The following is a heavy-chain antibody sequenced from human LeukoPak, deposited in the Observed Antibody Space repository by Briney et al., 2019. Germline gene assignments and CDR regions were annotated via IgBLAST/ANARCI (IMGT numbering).Heavy chain of an antibody. V-gene: IGHV3-7*01. CDR2: MSPDGTEK. CDR3: ARRTNYLAFDY. Sequence: GGSLRLSCAASGFTFSSYSMNWVRQTPEKGLEWVANMSPDGTEKYYVDSVKGRFTISRDNAKNSLYLQMNSLRAEDTAVYYCARRTNYLAFDYWGQGTLVTVSS. D-gene: IGHD4/OR15-4a*01. J-gene: IGHJ4*02. CDR1: GFTFSSYS.